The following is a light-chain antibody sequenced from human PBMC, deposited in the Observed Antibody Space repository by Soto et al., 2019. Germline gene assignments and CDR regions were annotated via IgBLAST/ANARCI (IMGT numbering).Light chain of an antibody. CDR3: QQYNNWPPLT. Sequence: HSPGTRSLSPRQRPTPPSNARQSVSSNLAWYQQKPGQAPRLLIYGASTRATGIPARFSGSGSGTEFTLTISSLQSEDFAVYYCQQYNNWPPLTFGQGTKVDIK. CDR2: GAS. J-gene: IGKJ1*01. CDR1: QSVSSN. V-gene: IGKV3-15*01.